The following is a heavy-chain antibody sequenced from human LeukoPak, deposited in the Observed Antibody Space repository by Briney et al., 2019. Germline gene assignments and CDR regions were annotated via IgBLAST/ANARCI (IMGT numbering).Heavy chain of an antibody. V-gene: IGHV1-18*01. J-gene: IGHJ3*02. CDR3: ARDLDYYGSGSFFNI. CDR2: ISACNGNT. CDR1: GYTFTSYG. Sequence: ASVNVSCKASGYTFTSYGISMVRQAPAQGIEWMGWISACNGNTNYAQKLRGRDTMTTDTSTSTAYMELRSLRSDDTAVYYCARDLDYYGSGSFFNIWGQGTMVTVSS. D-gene: IGHD3-10*01.